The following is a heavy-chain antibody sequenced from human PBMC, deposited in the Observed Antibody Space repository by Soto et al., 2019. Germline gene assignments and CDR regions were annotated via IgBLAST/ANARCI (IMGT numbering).Heavy chain of an antibody. J-gene: IGHJ6*03. Sequence: NPSETLSLTCAVYGGSFSGYYWSWIRQPPGKGLEWIGEINHSGSTNYNPSLKSRVTISVDTSKNQFSLKLSSVTAADTAVYYCARGLRFPEGVRSYYYYMDVWGKGTTVTVS. D-gene: IGHD3-10*01. CDR1: GGSFSGYY. V-gene: IGHV4-34*01. CDR2: INHSGST. CDR3: ARGLRFPEGVRSYYYYMDV.